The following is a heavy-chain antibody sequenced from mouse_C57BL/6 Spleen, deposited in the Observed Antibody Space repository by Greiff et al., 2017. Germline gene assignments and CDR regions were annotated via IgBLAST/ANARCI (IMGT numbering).Heavy chain of an antibody. CDR1: GFTFSDYY. Sequence: EVQLVESEGGLVQPGSSMKLSCTASGFTFSDYYMAWVRQVPEKGLEWVANINYDGSSTYYLDSLKSRFIISRDNAKNILYLQMSSLKSEDTATYYCARDGVTTGYAMDYWGQGTSVTVSS. CDR2: INYDGSST. CDR3: ARDGVTTGYAMDY. V-gene: IGHV5-16*01. J-gene: IGHJ4*01. D-gene: IGHD2-3*01.